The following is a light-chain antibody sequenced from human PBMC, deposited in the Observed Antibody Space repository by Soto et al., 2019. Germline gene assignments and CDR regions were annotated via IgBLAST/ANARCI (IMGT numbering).Light chain of an antibody. V-gene: IGLV1-40*01. J-gene: IGLJ3*02. CDR1: SSNIGAGYP. Sequence: QSVLTQPPSVSGAPGQRVTISCTGSSSNIGAGYPVHWYQQLPGTAPKLLVAGNRPSGVPDRFSVSKSGASASLAITGSQAEDEADYYCATWDRSLSAWLFGGGTQLTVL. CDR3: ATWDRSLSAWL. CDR2: G.